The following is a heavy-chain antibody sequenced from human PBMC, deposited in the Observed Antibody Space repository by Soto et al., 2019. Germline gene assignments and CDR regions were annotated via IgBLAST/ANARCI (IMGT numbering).Heavy chain of an antibody. CDR3: ARDIYGTHYYFDY. D-gene: IGHD3-3*02. V-gene: IGHV4-31*03. Sequence: PSETLSLTCTVSGGSISSGGYYWSWIRQHPGKGLEWIGYIYYSGSTYYNPSLKSRVTISVDTSKNQFSLKLSSVTAAATAVYYCARDIYGTHYYFDYWGQGTLVTVSS. CDR2: IYYSGST. J-gene: IGHJ4*02. CDR1: GGSISSGGYY.